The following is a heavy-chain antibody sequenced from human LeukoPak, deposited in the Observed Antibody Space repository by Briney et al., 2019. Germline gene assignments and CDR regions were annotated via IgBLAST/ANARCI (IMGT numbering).Heavy chain of an antibody. J-gene: IGHJ4*02. CDR3: ARGRRYSSGWYDY. D-gene: IGHD6-19*01. Sequence: SETLSLTCTVSGGSISSSSYYWGWIRQPPGKGLEWIGEINHSGSTNYNPSLKSRVTISVDTSKNQFSLKLSSVTAADTAVYYCARGRRYSSGWYDYWGQGTLVTVSS. CDR2: INHSGST. V-gene: IGHV4-39*01. CDR1: GGSISSSSYY.